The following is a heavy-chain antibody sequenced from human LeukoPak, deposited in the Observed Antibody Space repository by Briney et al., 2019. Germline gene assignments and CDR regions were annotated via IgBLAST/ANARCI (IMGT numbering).Heavy chain of an antibody. J-gene: IGHJ5*02. Sequence: GGSLSLSCAASGFTFSSYSMNWVRQAPGKGLEWVSSISSSSSYIYYADSVKGRFTISRDNAKNSLYLQMNSLRAEDTAVYYCASSSSWYGWFDPWGQGTLVTVSS. CDR2: ISSSSSYI. V-gene: IGHV3-21*01. CDR1: GFTFSSYS. CDR3: ASSSSWYGWFDP. D-gene: IGHD6-13*01.